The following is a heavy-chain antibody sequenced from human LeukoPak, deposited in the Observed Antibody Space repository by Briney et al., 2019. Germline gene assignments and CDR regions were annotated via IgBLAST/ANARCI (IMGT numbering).Heavy chain of an antibody. J-gene: IGHJ4*02. Sequence: KPSGTLSLTCAVSGGSISSSNWWSWVRQPPGKGLEWIGEIYHSGSTNYNPSLKSRVTISVDKSKNQFSLKLSSVTAADTSVYYCARHTCSGGSCYYIDYWGQGTLVTVSS. CDR1: GGSISSSNW. CDR3: ARHTCSGGSCYYIDY. V-gene: IGHV4-4*02. D-gene: IGHD2-15*01. CDR2: IYHSGST.